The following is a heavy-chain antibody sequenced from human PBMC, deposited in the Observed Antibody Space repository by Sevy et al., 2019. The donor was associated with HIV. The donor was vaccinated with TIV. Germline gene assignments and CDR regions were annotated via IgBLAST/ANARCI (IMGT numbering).Heavy chain of an antibody. CDR3: ARDYDCRASTCPDVFDI. CDR2: VSGRNGNT. CDR1: GYTFTTYG. D-gene: IGHD3-16*01. V-gene: IGHV1-18*01. Sequence: ASVKVSCKASGYTFTTYGISWVRQAPGQGLEWMGWVSGRNGNTHYAQTFQGRVTMTTDTSTSTVYMELRGLRSDDTAIYYCARDYDCRASTCPDVFDIWGQGTMVTVSS. J-gene: IGHJ3*02.